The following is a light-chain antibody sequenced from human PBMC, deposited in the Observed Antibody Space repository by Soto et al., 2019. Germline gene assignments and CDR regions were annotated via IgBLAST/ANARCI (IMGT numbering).Light chain of an antibody. CDR1: QSISNW. V-gene: IGKV1-5*03. CDR3: QQSWT. J-gene: IGKJ1*01. CDR2: KAS. Sequence: DIQMTQSPSTLSASVGDRVTITCRASQSISNWLAWYQQKPGKAPKLLIYKASSLESGVPSRFSGSGSGTEFTLTINSLQPDDFATYYCQQSWTFGQGTKVEIK.